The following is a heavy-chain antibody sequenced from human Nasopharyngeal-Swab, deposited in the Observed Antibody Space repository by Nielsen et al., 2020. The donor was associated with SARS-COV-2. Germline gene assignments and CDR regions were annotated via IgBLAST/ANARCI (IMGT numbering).Heavy chain of an antibody. Sequence: WVRQAPGQGLEWMGWISAYNGNTNYAQKFQGRVTMTRDTSTSTVYMELSSLRSEDTAVYYCARAHDGMDVWGQGTTVTVSS. J-gene: IGHJ6*02. CDR3: ARAHDGMDV. CDR2: ISAYNGNT. V-gene: IGHV1-18*01.